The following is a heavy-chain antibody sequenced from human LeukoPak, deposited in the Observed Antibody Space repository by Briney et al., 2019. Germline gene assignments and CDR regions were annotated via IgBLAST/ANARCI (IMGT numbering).Heavy chain of an antibody. CDR2: ISAYNGNT. D-gene: IGHD2-2*01. V-gene: IGHV1-18*01. CDR1: GYTFTSYD. Sequence: ASVKVSCKASGYTFTSYDINWVRQATGQGLEWMGWISAYNGNTNYAQKLQGRATMTTDTSTSTAYMELRSLRSDDTAVYYCARTSAASLNYFDYWGQGTLVTVSS. J-gene: IGHJ4*02. CDR3: ARTSAASLNYFDY.